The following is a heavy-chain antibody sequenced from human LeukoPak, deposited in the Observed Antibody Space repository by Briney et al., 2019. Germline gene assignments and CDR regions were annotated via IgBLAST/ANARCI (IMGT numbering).Heavy chain of an antibody. Sequence: ASVKVSCKASGYTFTSYGISWVRQAPGQGLEWMGWISAYNGNTNYAQKLQGRVTMTTDTSTSTAYMELRSLRSDDTAVYYCARDTIMITFGGVMEPDAFDIWGQGTMVTVSS. CDR1: GYTFTSYG. J-gene: IGHJ3*02. V-gene: IGHV1-18*04. CDR2: ISAYNGNT. CDR3: ARDTIMITFGGVMEPDAFDI. D-gene: IGHD3-16*01.